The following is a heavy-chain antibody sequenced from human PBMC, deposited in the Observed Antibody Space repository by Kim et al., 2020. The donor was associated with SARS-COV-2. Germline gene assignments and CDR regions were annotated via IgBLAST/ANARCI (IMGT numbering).Heavy chain of an antibody. V-gene: IGHV3-11*06. CDR3: ARVGGYSYGYYYYYYYGMDV. J-gene: IGHJ6*02. D-gene: IGHD5-18*01. Sequence: RFTISRDNAKNSLYLQMNSLRAEDTAVYYCARVGGYSYGYYYYYYYGMDVWGQGTTVTVSS.